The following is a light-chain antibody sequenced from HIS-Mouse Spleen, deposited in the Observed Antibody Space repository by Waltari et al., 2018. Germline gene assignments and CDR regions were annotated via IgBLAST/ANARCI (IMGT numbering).Light chain of an antibody. Sequence: SYVLTQPPSVSVAPGTTARITCGGNHIGRKSVPWYQQKPGQAPVLVVYDDSDRPSGIPERFSGSNSGNTATLTISRVEAGDEADYYCQVWDSSSDHVVFGGGTKLTVL. V-gene: IGLV3-21*03. J-gene: IGLJ2*01. CDR3: QVWDSSSDHVV. CDR1: HIGRKS. CDR2: DDS.